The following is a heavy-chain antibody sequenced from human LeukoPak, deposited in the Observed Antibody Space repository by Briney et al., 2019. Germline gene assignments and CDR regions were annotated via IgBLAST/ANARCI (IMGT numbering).Heavy chain of an antibody. CDR2: IKKGRSGI. J-gene: IGHJ6*04. V-gene: IGHV3-7*03. CDR1: GFPLSNSW. D-gene: IGHD3-9*01. CDR3: VLVRSILV. Sequence: GGSLRLSCAVSGFPLSNSWMYGVRQAPGKGLEGVANIKKGRSGISYVDSVKGLFIIYRDNARNSLYLQMKSLRVEDTAVYTCVLVRSILVWGKGAPVTVSP.